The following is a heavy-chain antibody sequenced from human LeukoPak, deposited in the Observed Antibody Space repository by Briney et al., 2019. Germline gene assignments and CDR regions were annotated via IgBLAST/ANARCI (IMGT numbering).Heavy chain of an antibody. Sequence: GESLKISCKGSGYSFTSYWIGWVRQMPGKGLEWMGIIYPGDSDTRYSPSFQGQVTISADKSISTAYLQWSSLKASDTAMYYCARHLYGRHIVATITQVYYYYYYMDVWGKGTTVTVSS. CDR2: IYPGDSDT. CDR1: GYSFTSYW. J-gene: IGHJ6*03. CDR3: ARHLYGRHIVATITQVYYYYYYMDV. D-gene: IGHD5-12*01. V-gene: IGHV5-51*01.